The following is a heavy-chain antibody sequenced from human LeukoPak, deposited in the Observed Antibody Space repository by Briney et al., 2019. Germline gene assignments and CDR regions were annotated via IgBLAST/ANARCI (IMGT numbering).Heavy chain of an antibody. J-gene: IGHJ4*02. CDR2: INPSGGST. D-gene: IGHD5/OR15-5a*01. CDR1: GYIFTVYY. Sequence: ASVKVSCKASGYIFTVYYIHWVRQAPGQGLEWMGIINPSGGSTSYAQKFQGRVTMTRDTSTSTVYMELSNLRSEDTAMYYCARATLYDYFFNYWGQGTLVTVSS. CDR3: ARATLYDYFFNY. V-gene: IGHV1-46*01.